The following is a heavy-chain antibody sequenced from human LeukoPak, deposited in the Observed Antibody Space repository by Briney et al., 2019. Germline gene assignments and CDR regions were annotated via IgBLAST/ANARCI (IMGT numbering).Heavy chain of an antibody. J-gene: IGHJ5*02. Sequence: GGSLRLSCAASGFTFSRYEMNWARHARGKGLEWGSYLSGSGSTIYYADSVKGRFTISRDNAKNTLYRQMNSLRAEDTAVYHCARVVIAVAGTGWFDPWGQGTLVTVSS. CDR2: LSGSGSTI. CDR3: ARVVIAVAGTGWFDP. CDR1: GFTFSRYE. D-gene: IGHD6-19*01. V-gene: IGHV3-48*03.